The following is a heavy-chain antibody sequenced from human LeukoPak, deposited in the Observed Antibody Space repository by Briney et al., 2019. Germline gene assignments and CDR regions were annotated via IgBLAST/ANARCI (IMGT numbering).Heavy chain of an antibody. V-gene: IGHV3-11*01. Sequence: GGSLRLSCAASGFTFSDYYMNWIRQAPGKGLEWVSYISSGGSTMYYADSVKGRFTISRDNAKNPLYLQLNSLRAEDTAVYYCARDGGYSYGADYWGQETLVTVSS. CDR3: ARDGGYSYGADY. D-gene: IGHD5-18*01. J-gene: IGHJ4*02. CDR1: GFTFSDYY. CDR2: ISSGGSTM.